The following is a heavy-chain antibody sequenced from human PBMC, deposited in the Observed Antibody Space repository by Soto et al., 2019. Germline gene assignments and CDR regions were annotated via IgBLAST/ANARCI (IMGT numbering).Heavy chain of an antibody. CDR1: GGSIGSHH. V-gene: IGHV4-59*11. CDR2: VYYTGTT. Sequence: SETLSLTCTVSGGSIGSHHWSWVRQPPGKGLEWIASVYYTGTTNYNPSLGSRVTISIDAPGNRFSMEITSVTAADTAIYYCARDTVLTGMFDFWGQGTLVTVSS. J-gene: IGHJ4*02. D-gene: IGHD4-17*01. CDR3: ARDTVLTGMFDF.